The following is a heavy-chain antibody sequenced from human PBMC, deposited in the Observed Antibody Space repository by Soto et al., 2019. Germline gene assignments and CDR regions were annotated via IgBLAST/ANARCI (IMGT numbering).Heavy chain of an antibody. J-gene: IGHJ4*02. Sequence: GESLKISCKGSGYNFAGYWIAWLRQMPGKGLELMGIIYPSDSDTRYRPSFQGQVTISADKSISSAYLQWSSLRASDTAMYYCARGGVSTRTSDYWGQGTSVTVSS. CDR3: ARGGVSTRTSDY. CDR2: IYPSDSDT. D-gene: IGHD3-3*01. CDR1: GYNFAGYW. V-gene: IGHV5-51*01.